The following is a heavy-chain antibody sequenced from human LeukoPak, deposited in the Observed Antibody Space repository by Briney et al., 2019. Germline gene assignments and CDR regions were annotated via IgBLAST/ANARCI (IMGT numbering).Heavy chain of an antibody. J-gene: IGHJ4*02. CDR1: GFTFSSYG. Sequence: GGSLRLSCAASGFTFSSYGMHWVRQAPGKGLEWVALISYDGSNKYYADSVKGRFTISRDKSKNTLYLQMNSLRAEDTAVYYCARENDYGDYSRYFDYWGQGTLVTVSS. CDR2: ISYDGSNK. D-gene: IGHD4-17*01. V-gene: IGHV3-30*03. CDR3: ARENDYGDYSRYFDY.